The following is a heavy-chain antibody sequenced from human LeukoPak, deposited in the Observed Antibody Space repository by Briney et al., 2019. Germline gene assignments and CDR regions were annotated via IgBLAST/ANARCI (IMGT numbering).Heavy chain of an antibody. CDR2: ISGRSANT. CDR3: AKGRGWEASYYYYYMDV. D-gene: IGHD1-26*01. V-gene: IGHV3-23*01. Sequence: GGSLRLSCAASGFTLSNYAMSSVRQSPGTGLEWVSGISGRSANTYYADSVKGQFSISRDDSKNTLYLQMNSLRAEDTAVYYCAKGRGWEASYYYYYMDVWGKGTTVTISS. J-gene: IGHJ6*03. CDR1: GFTLSNYA.